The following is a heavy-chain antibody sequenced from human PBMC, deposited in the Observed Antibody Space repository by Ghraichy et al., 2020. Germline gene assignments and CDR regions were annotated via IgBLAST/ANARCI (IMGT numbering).Heavy chain of an antibody. CDR2: IYYSGST. J-gene: IGHJ4*02. D-gene: IGHD3-22*01. V-gene: IGHV4-39*01. CDR1: GGSISSSSYY. CDR3: ARHRQYYYDSSGYSGPYFDY. Sequence: SETLSLTCTVSGGSISSSSYYWGWIRQPPGKGLEWIGSIYYSGSTYYNPSLKSRVTISVDTSKNQFSLKLSSVTAADTAVYYCARHRQYYYDSSGYSGPYFDYWGQGTLVTVSS.